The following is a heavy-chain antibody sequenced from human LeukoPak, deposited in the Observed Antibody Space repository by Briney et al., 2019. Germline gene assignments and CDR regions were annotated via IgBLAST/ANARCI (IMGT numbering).Heavy chain of an antibody. CDR1: GGSISGYY. CDR3: ARENGNSYDLDY. J-gene: IGHJ4*02. V-gene: IGHV4-38-2*02. CDR2: IYHSGST. D-gene: IGHD5-12*01. Sequence: SETLSLTSTVSGGSISGYYWGWIRQPPGKGLEWIGSIYHSGSTYYNPSLKSRVTISVDTSKNQFSLKLSSVTAADTAVYYCARENGNSYDLDYWGQGTLVTVSS.